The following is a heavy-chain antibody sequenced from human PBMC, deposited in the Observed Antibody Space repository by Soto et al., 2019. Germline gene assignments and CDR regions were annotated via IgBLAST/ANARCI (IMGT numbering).Heavy chain of an antibody. CDR1: GGTFSSYA. CDR2: IIPIFDTS. D-gene: IGHD2-2*01. V-gene: IGHV1-69*01. J-gene: IGHJ6*02. Sequence: QVQLVQSGAEVKKPGSSVKVSCKASGGTFSSYAINWVRQAPGQGLEWMGGIIPIFDTSNYAQKFQGRVTITADDPTSTAYMELSSLRSEDSAIYYCARARYCSKTSCRGAFSDYCFGMDVWGQGPTVTVSS. CDR3: ARARYCSKTSCRGAFSDYCFGMDV.